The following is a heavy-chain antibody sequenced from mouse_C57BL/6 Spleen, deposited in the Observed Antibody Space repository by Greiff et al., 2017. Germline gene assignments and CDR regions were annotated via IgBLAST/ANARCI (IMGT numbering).Heavy chain of an antibody. CDR2: IDPETGGT. CDR3: TKELGRWFAY. V-gene: IGHV1-15*01. J-gene: IGHJ3*01. CDR1: GYTFTDYE. D-gene: IGHD4-1*01. Sequence: VNVVESGAELVRPGASVTLSCKASGYTFTDYEMHWVKQTPVHGLEWIGAIDPETGGTAYNQKFKGKAILTADKSSSTAYMELRSLTSEDSAVYYCTKELGRWFAYWGHGTLVTVSA.